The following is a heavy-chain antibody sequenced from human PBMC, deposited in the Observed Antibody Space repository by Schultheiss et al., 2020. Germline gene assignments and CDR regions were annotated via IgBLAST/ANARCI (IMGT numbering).Heavy chain of an antibody. D-gene: IGHD6-19*01. J-gene: IGHJ4*02. Sequence: ASVKVSCKASGYTFTSYAMNWVRQAPGQGLEWMGWINTNTGNPTYAQGFTGRFVFSLDTSVSTAYLQISSLKAEDTAVYYCARSTRPIAVAGSDFDYWGQGTLVTVSS. CDR2: INTNTGNP. CDR3: ARSTRPIAVAGSDFDY. V-gene: IGHV7-4-1*02. CDR1: GYTFTSYA.